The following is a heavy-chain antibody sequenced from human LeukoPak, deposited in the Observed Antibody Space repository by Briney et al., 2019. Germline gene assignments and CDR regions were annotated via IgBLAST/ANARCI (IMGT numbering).Heavy chain of an antibody. Sequence: ASVKVSCKAPGYTFTGYYMHWVRQAPGQGLEWMGRINPNSGGTNYAQKFQGRVTMTRDTSISTAYMELSRLRSDDTAVYYCARVLGYSSSSYYYYYYYYMDVWGKGTTVTVSS. CDR3: ARVLGYSSSSYYYYYYYYMDV. D-gene: IGHD6-6*01. CDR1: GYTFTGYY. J-gene: IGHJ6*03. V-gene: IGHV1-2*06. CDR2: INPNSGGT.